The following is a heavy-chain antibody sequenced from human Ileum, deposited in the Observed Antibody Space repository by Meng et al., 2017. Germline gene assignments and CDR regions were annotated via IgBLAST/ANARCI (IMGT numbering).Heavy chain of an antibody. CDR2: SNPGGGST. Sequence: VHLVESGAEVKKPRASVKVSCKSAEYSFSNYYLHWMRQAPGQGLEWLGVSNPGGGSTNYAQKFQGRVTMTRETSANTVYMELGSLKSEDTAVYYCVREFTGGYFDYWGQGTLVTVSS. D-gene: IGHD3-16*01. J-gene: IGHJ4*02. CDR3: VREFTGGYFDY. V-gene: IGHV1-46*01. CDR1: EYSFSNYY.